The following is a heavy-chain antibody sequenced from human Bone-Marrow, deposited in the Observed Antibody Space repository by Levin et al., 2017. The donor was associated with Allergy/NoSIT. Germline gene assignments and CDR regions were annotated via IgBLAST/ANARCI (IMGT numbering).Heavy chain of an antibody. V-gene: IGHV3-53*01. CDR3: ARDDLDRNSDY. CDR1: GFTVSSNY. J-gene: IGHJ4*02. Sequence: GESLKISCAASGFTVSSNYMSWVRQAPGKGLEWVSVIYSGGSTYYADSVKGRFTISRDNSKNTLYLQMNSLRAEDTAVYYCARDDLDRNSDYWGQGTLVTVSS. CDR2: IYSGGST. D-gene: IGHD2/OR15-2a*01.